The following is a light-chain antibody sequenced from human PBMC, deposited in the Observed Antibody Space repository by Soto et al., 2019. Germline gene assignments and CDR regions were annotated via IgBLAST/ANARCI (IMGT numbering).Light chain of an antibody. V-gene: IGKV1-12*01. CDR1: QDISSW. CDR2: ATS. J-gene: IGKJ5*01. CDR3: QQASSFPIT. Sequence: DILMTQSPSSVSASVGDRVTITCRANQDISSWLAWYQQTPGRAPKLLIYATSKLQPGVPTRFSGSGSGTNFTLTISSRHPADVATYYCQQASSFPITFGQGTRLGIK.